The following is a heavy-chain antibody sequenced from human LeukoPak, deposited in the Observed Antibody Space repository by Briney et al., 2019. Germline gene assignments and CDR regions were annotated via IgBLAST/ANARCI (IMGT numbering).Heavy chain of an antibody. V-gene: IGHV3-21*01. J-gene: IGHJ6*02. Sequence: PGGPLRLSCAASGFTFSSYTMNWVRQAPGKGLEWVSSISSSSSYLYYAVSVNGRFTISRDNAKNSLYLHMSSLRAEDTAVYYCARDLEGPSPYAADVWGQGTTVTVSS. CDR2: ISSSSSYL. D-gene: IGHD3-3*01. CDR1: GFTFSSYT. CDR3: ARDLEGPSPYAADV.